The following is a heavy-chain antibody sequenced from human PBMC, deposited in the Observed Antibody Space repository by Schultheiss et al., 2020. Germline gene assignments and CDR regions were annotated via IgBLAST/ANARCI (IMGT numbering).Heavy chain of an antibody. V-gene: IGHV3-48*01. CDR2: INSRSSSI. Sequence: GSLRLSCAASGFTFSSYSINWVRQAPGKGLEWVSYINSRSSSIYYADSVKGRFTISRDNARDSLFLQMNSLRAEDTAVYYCARLIGADSGYWGQGTLVTVSS. CDR1: GFTFSSYS. J-gene: IGHJ4*02. D-gene: IGHD6-25*01. CDR3: ARLIGADSGY.